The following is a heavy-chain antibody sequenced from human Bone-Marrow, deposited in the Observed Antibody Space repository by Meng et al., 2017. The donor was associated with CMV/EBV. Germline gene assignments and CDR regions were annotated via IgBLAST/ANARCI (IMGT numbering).Heavy chain of an antibody. CDR3: ATGGEMATITGPFDY. D-gene: IGHD5-24*01. CDR1: GGTFSSHT. J-gene: IGHJ4*02. V-gene: IGHV1-69*08. CDR2: VIPGLGTT. Sequence: SVKVSCKASGGTFSSHTMSWVRQAPGQGLEWMGSVIPGLGTTNYAQKFQGRVTMTADKSTSTANMELSSLRSEDTAVYYCATGGEMATITGPFDYWGQGTLVTVSS.